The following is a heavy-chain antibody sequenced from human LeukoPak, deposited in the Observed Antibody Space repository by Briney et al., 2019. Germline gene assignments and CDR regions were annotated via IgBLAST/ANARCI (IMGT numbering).Heavy chain of an antibody. J-gene: IGHJ4*02. CDR2: IYHSGST. CDR3: ARDLGSYDR. CDR1: GYSISSGYY. D-gene: IGHD3-16*01. Sequence: PSETLSLTCTVSGYSISSGYYWGWIRQPPGKGLEWIGSIYHSGSTYYNPSLKSRVTISVDTSKNQFSLKLSSVTAADTAVHYCARDLGSYDRWGQGTLVTVSS. V-gene: IGHV4-38-2*02.